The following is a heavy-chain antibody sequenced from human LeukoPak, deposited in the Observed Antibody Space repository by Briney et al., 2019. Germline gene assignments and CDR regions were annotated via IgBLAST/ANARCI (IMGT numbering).Heavy chain of an antibody. CDR3: ASPRGFSYGYFDY. Sequence: SETLSLTCTVSGGSISSISAYWGWIRQPPGKGLEWIGSIYYRKNTYYNPSLKSRVTISADTSKNQFSLTLGSVSATDTAVYYCASPRGFSYGYFDYWGQGTLVTVSS. V-gene: IGHV4-39*01. CDR1: GGSISSISAY. D-gene: IGHD5-18*01. J-gene: IGHJ4*02. CDR2: IYYRKNT.